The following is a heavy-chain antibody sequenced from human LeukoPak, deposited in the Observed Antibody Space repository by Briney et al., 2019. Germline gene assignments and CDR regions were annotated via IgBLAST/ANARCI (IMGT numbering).Heavy chain of an antibody. CDR1: GFTFGNYA. D-gene: IGHD3-10*01. CDR2: ISRDGENT. J-gene: IGHJ4*02. Sequence: GGSLRLSCAASGFTFGNYAMAWVRQAPGKGLEWVAVISRDGENTHYADSVKGRFTISRVNSERTVYMQMNGLRAEDTALYYCAKDRRLWFGQLLIDSWGQGTLVTVSS. V-gene: IGHV3-23*01. CDR3: AKDRRLWFGQLLIDS.